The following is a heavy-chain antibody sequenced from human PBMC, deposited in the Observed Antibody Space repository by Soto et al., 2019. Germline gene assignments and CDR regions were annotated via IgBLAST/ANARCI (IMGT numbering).Heavy chain of an antibody. V-gene: IGHV4-39*01. Sequence: SETLSLTCTVSGGSISSSSYYWGWIRQPPGKGLEWIGSIYYSGSTYYNPSLKSRVTISVDTSKNQFSLKLSSVTAADTAVYYCARHFPYSSSSGWFDPWGQGTLVTVSS. CDR3: ARHFPYSSSSGWFDP. CDR1: GGSISSSSYY. D-gene: IGHD6-6*01. CDR2: IYYSGST. J-gene: IGHJ5*02.